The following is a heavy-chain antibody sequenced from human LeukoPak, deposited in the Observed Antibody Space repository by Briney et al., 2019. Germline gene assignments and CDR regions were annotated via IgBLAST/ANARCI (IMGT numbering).Heavy chain of an antibody. CDR1: GFTFSSYW. CDR3: ARVGDYVAHNWFDP. CDR2: IKQDGSEK. Sequence: GGSLRLYCAASGFTFSSYWMSWVRQAPGKGLEWVANIKQDGSEKYYVDSVKGRFTISRDNAKNSLYLQMNSLRAEDTAVYYCARVGDYVAHNWFDPWGQGTLVTVSS. D-gene: IGHD4-17*01. J-gene: IGHJ5*02. V-gene: IGHV3-7*01.